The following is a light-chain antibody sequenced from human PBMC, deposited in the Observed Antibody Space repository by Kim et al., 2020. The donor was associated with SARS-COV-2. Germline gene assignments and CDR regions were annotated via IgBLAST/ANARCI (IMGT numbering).Light chain of an antibody. J-gene: IGLJ1*01. CDR2: KNN. V-gene: IGLV1-44*01. CDR3: GAWDASPHGYV. CDR1: SSNIGRYS. Sequence: GHRVTISCSGGSSNIGRYSVNWYQQLPGKAPTLVIYKNNLRPSGVPDHFSASKSGTSASLAISGLQSQAEADYYCGAWDASPHGYVFGTGTKVTVL.